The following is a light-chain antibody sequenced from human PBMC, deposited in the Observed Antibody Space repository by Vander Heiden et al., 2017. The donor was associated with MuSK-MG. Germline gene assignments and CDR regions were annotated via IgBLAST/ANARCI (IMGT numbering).Light chain of an antibody. J-gene: IGLJ3*02. V-gene: IGLV3-1*01. CDR3: QAWDTTTVV. CDR1: KSGHKY. CDR2: QDT. Sequence: SYELTQPPSVSVSPGETASIPCSAAKSGHKYVSWYQQKPGQSPVLVIYQDTKWPSGIPDRFSGSNSGNIATLTISGTQASDEADYFCQAWDTTTVVFGGGTQLTVL.